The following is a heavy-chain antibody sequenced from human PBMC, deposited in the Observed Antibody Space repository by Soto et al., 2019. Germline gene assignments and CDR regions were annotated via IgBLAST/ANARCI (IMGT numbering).Heavy chain of an antibody. V-gene: IGHV3-7*01. CDR3: ATDLNWSGT. CDR2: IKPDGSDT. CDR1: GFTFSSYW. D-gene: IGHD3-3*01. J-gene: IGHJ3*01. Sequence: GGSLRLSCAASGFTFSSYWMTWVRQAPGKGLEFLATIKPDGSDTYYVDSVKGRFTISRDNAKNSLSLQMNSLRAEDTALYYCATDLNWSGTWGQGTMVPVPS.